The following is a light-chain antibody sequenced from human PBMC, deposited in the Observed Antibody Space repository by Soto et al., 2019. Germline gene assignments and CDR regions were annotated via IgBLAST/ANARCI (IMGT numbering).Light chain of an antibody. CDR1: QAISNY. V-gene: IGKV1-16*01. CDR3: QHYNTYPIT. CDR2: GAS. Sequence: DIHMTQSPSSLSASVGDRVTITCRASQAISNYVAWFQQKPGKAPKSLIYGASSLRSGVPSTFSCSGSGTDFTLTISNLQPEDFATYYGQHYNTYPITFGQGTRLEI. J-gene: IGKJ5*01.